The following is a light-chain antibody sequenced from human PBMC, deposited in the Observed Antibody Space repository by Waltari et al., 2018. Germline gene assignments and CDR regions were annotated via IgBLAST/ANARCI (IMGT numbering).Light chain of an antibody. CDR1: QSLSRKL. V-gene: IGKV3-20*01. J-gene: IGKJ2*01. CDR3: QQYGNSPYT. CDR2: GTS. Sequence: EIVLTQSPGTLSLSTGQRATLSCRAGQSLSRKLLAWFQQRPGQAPRLLIYGTSRRATGIPDRFSGSGSGTDFTLIISRLEAEDSAIYYCQQYGNSPYTFGQGTKL.